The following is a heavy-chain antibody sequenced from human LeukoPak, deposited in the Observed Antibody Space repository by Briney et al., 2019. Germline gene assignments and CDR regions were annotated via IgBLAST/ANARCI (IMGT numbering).Heavy chain of an antibody. CDR2: INPSGGSS. CDR3: ASETPIAAGPPFFDY. V-gene: IGHV1-46*01. D-gene: IGHD6-6*01. J-gene: IGHJ4*02. Sequence: GASVKVSCKASVNTFTNSYVHWVRQAPGQGLEWMGIINPSGGSSTYAQKFQGRVTMTKDTSTTTIYMDLSSLRSDDTAMYYCASETPIAAGPPFFDYWGQGTLVTVSS. CDR1: VNTFTNSY.